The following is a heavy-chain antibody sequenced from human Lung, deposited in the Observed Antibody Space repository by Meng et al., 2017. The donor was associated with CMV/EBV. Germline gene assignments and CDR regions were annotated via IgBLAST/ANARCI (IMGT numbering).Heavy chain of an antibody. J-gene: IGHJ3*02. CDR2: IYPGDSDT. D-gene: IGHD3-16*01. CDR3: ARWGYAGGDAFDI. V-gene: IGHV5-51*01. Sequence: EXXKISXKGSGYSFTSYWIGWVRQMPGKGLEWMGIIYPGDSDTRYSPSFQGQVTISADKSISTAYLQWSSLKASDTAMYYCARWGYAGGDAFDIWGQGAMVTVSS. CDR1: GYSFTSYW.